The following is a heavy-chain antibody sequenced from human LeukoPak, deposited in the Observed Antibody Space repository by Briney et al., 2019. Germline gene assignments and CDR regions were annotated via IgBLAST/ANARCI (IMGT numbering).Heavy chain of an antibody. CDR1: GFTFSSHA. D-gene: IGHD1-26*01. CDR2: ISASGAST. CDR3: AKSRGSFSRSGDFDS. J-gene: IGHJ4*02. Sequence: PGGSLRLSCEASGFTFSSHAISSVRQAPGKGLEWVSAISASGASTVYADSVKGRFTMSRDNSKNTLNLQMSSLGAADTAVYYCAKSRGSFSRSGDFDSWGQGTLVTVSS. V-gene: IGHV3-23*01.